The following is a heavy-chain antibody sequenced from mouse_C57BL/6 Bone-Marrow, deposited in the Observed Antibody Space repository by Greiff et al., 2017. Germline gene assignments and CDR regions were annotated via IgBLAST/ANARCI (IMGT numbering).Heavy chain of an antibody. V-gene: IGHV1-4*01. CDR2: INPSSGYT. D-gene: IGHD2-1*01. CDR3: ARSLYYGNSYFDY. Sequence: VQLQQSGAELARPGASVKMSCKASGYTFTSYTMHWVKQRPGPGLEWIGYINPSSGYTKYNQKFKDKATLTADKSSSTAYMQLSSLTSEDSAVYYCARSLYYGNSYFDYWGQGTTLTVSS. J-gene: IGHJ2*01. CDR1: GYTFTSYT.